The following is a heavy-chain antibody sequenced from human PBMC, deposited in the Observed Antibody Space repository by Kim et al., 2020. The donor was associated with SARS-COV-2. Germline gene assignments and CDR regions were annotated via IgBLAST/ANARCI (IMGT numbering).Heavy chain of an antibody. V-gene: IGHV1-3*01. CDR1: GYTFTSYA. J-gene: IGHJ4*02. CDR2: INAGNGNT. CDR3: ASQFSRYSSGPEQKTDDY. D-gene: IGHD6-19*01. Sequence: ASVKVSCKASGYTFTSYAMHWVRQAPGQRLEWMGWINAGNGNTKYSQKFQGRVTITRDTSASTAYMELSSLRSEDTAVYYCASQFSRYSSGPEQKTDDYWGQGTLVTVSS.